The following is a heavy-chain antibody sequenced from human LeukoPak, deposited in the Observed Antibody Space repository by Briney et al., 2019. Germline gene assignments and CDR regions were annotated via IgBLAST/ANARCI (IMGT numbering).Heavy chain of an antibody. CDR3: AKGRVVAGSKSLTYHWFDP. CDR1: GYTFTGYY. Sequence: ASVKVSCKASGYTFTGYYXHWVRQVPXXXXXXXXXIXPNSGGTKYAQKFQGRVSMTRDTSISTVYMGLSRLTSDDTAVYYCAKGRVVAGSKSLTYHWFDPWGQGTLVTVSS. J-gene: IGHJ5*02. V-gene: IGHV1-2*02. CDR2: IXPNSGGT. D-gene: IGHD6-19*01.